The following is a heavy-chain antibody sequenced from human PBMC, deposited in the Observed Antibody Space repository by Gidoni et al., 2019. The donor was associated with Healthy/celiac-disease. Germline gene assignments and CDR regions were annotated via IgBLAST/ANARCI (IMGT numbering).Heavy chain of an antibody. Sequence: QVQLQQGGAGLWKPWETLSLNGAVYGGSFSGYYWSWIRQPPGRGLEWIGEINHSGITNYNPSLKIRVTISVYTSKNQFSLKLSSVTAADTAVYYCARGRSKLGYWGQGTLVTVSS. V-gene: IGHV4-34*01. CDR3: ARGRSKLGY. D-gene: IGHD2-2*01. J-gene: IGHJ4*02. CDR2: INHSGIT. CDR1: GGSFSGYY.